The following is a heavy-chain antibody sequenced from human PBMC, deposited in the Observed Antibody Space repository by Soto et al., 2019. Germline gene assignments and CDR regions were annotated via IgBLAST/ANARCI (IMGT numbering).Heavy chain of an antibody. CDR2: IYNGGST. J-gene: IGHJ6*02. V-gene: IGHV3-53*01. CDR1: GFTVSSNY. Sequence: GGSLRLSCAASGFTVSSNYMSWVRQAPGKGLEWVSVIYNGGSTYYADSVKGRFTISRDNSKNTLYLQMNSLRAEDTAVYYCARGGRYYDFWSGYYPPYGMDVWGQGTTVTVSS. CDR3: ARGGRYYDFWSGYYPPYGMDV. D-gene: IGHD3-3*01.